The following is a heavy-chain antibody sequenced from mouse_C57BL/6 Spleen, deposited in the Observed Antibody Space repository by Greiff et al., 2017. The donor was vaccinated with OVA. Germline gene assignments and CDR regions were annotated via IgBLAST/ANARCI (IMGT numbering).Heavy chain of an antibody. J-gene: IGHJ2*01. CDR1: GFTFSDYG. CDR3: ARDSHYYCSSYYFDY. D-gene: IGHD1-1*01. Sequence: EVQGVESGGGLVKPGGSLKLSCAASGFTFSDYGMHWVRQAPEKGLEWVAYISSGSSTIYYADTVKGRFTISRDNAKNTLFLQMTSLRSEDTAMYYCARDSHYYCSSYYFDYWGQGTTLTVSS. CDR2: ISSGSSTI. V-gene: IGHV5-17*01.